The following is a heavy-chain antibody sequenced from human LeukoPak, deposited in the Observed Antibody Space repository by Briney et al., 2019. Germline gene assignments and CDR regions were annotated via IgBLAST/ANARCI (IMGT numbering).Heavy chain of an antibody. D-gene: IGHD4-17*01. CDR3: ASAESHDYGET. V-gene: IGHV1-2*02. Sequence: ASVKVSCKASGYTFSGYYLHWVRQAPGQGLEWMGWIKPNSGGTQYAQKFQGRVTMARDTSISTAYMELSRLQSDDTAVYYCASAESHDYGETWGQGTLVTVSS. J-gene: IGHJ4*02. CDR2: IKPNSGGT. CDR1: GYTFSGYY.